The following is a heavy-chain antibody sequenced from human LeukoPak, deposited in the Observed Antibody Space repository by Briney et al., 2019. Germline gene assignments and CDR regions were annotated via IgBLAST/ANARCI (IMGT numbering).Heavy chain of an antibody. CDR3: ARLLQAMVRDDY. V-gene: IGHV4-34*01. D-gene: IGHD3-10*01. CDR1: GGSFSNYY. Sequence: SETLSLTCAVYGGSFSNYYWNWIRQPPGKGLEWIGEINHTGSTNYNPSLKSRVTISVDTSKNQFSLKLSSVTAADTAVYYCARLLQAMVRDDYWGQGTLVTVSS. J-gene: IGHJ4*02. CDR2: INHTGST.